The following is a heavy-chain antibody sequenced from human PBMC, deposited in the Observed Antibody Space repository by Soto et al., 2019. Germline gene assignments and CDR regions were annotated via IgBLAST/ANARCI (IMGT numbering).Heavy chain of an antibody. CDR2: INSDGSST. CDR1: GFTFSSYW. D-gene: IGHD3-10*01. J-gene: IGHJ6*03. CDR3: ARGGVRRARCCVDYYYMDV. Sequence: EVQLVESGGDLVQTGGSLRLSCAASGFTFSSYWMNWVRQAPGKGLVWVSRINSDGSSTSYADAVKGRFTISRDNAKNTLYLQMNILRAEDTAVYYCARGGVRRARCCVDYYYMDVWGKGTTVTVSS. V-gene: IGHV3-74*01.